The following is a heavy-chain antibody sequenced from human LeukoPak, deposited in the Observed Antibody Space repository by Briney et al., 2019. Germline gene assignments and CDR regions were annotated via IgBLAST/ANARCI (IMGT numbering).Heavy chain of an antibody. D-gene: IGHD3-10*01. CDR1: EDSVSSNSAA. CDR3: AREGVRGVITSHNWFDP. Sequence: SQTLSLTCAISEDSVSSNSAAWNWIRQSPSRGLEWLGRTYYRSKWYNDYAVSVKSRITINPDTSKNQFSLQLNSVTPEDTAVYYCAREGVRGVITSHNWFDPWGQGTLVTVSS. J-gene: IGHJ5*02. V-gene: IGHV6-1*01. CDR2: TYYRSKWYN.